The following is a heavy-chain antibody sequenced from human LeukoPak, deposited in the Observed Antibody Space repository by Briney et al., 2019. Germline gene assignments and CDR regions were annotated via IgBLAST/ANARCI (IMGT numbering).Heavy chain of an antibody. J-gene: IGHJ4*02. Sequence: VTVSCKASGYTFTSCDINWVRQATGQGLEWMGWMNPYSVNTGYEQSFHGRITMTRDISIGTAYMELSNLTSEDTAIYYCTRGSSGRRDNWGQGTLV. CDR1: GYTFTSCD. D-gene: IGHD6-19*01. CDR3: TRGSSGRRDN. CDR2: MNPYSVNT. V-gene: IGHV1-8*01.